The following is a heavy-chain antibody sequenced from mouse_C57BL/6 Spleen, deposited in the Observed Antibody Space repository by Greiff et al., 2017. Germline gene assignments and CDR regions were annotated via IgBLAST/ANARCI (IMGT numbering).Heavy chain of an antibody. J-gene: IGHJ3*01. CDR3: ARPLLLRSWFAY. CDR2: INPNNGGT. Sequence: EVQLQQSGPELVKPGASVKISCKASGYTFTDYYMNWVKQSHGKSLEWIGDINPNNGGTSYNQKFKGKATLTVDKSSSTAYMELRSLTSEDSAVYYCARPLLLRSWFAYWGQGTLVTVSA. CDR1: GYTFTDYY. V-gene: IGHV1-26*01. D-gene: IGHD1-1*01.